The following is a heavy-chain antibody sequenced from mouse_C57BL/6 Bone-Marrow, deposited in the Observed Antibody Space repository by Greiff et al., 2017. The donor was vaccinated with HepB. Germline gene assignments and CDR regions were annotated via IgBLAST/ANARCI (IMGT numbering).Heavy chain of an antibody. CDR2: INPSNGGT. V-gene: IGHV1-53*01. CDR3: AREKCSGYGFAY. J-gene: IGHJ3*01. D-gene: IGHD3-2*02. Sequence: QVQLQQPGTELVKPGASVKLSCKASGYTFTSYWMHWVKQRPGQGLEWIGNINPSNGGTNYNEKFKSKATLTVDKSSSTAYMQLSSLTSEDSAVYYGAREKCSGYGFAYWGQGTLVTVSA. CDR1: GYTFTSYW.